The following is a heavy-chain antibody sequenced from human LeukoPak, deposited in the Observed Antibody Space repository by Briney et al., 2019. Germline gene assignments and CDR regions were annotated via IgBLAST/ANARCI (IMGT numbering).Heavy chain of an antibody. V-gene: IGHV4-4*07. D-gene: IGHD3-9*01. J-gene: IGHJ5*02. Sequence: PSETLSLTCTVSGGSISSYYWGWIRQPAGKGLEWIGRIYTSGSTNYNPSLKSRVTMSVDTSKNQFSLKLSSVTAADTAVYYCARDHYDILTGYYFVNWFDPWGQGTLVTVSS. CDR3: ARDHYDILTGYYFVNWFDP. CDR2: IYTSGST. CDR1: GGSISSYY.